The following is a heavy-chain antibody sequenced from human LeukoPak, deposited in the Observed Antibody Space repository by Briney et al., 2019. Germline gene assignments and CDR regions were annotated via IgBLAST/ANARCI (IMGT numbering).Heavy chain of an antibody. J-gene: IGHJ3*01. CDR1: GDNVSGNSTA. Sequence: SQTLSLTCAISGDNVSGNSTAYNWIRQSPSRGLEWLGRTYYRSKWYNDYAVSVKSRITVNPDTSKNQLSLQLNSVTPEDTAVYYCARGGQGDGYSADEAFDLWGQGIMVTVSS. D-gene: IGHD5-24*01. CDR3: ARGGQGDGYSADEAFDL. V-gene: IGHV6-1*01. CDR2: TYYRSKWYN.